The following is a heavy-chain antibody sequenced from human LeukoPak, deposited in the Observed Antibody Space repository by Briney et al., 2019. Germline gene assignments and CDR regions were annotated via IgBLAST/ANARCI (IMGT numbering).Heavy chain of an antibody. Sequence: SETLSLTCTVSGGSVSSSSYYWSWIRQPPGKGLEWIGYIYYSGSTNYNPSLKSRVTISVDTSKNQFSLKLSSVTAADTAVYYCARVRPAVYDSSGTSFDYWGQGTLVTVSS. D-gene: IGHD3-22*01. CDR2: IYYSGST. V-gene: IGHV4-61*01. CDR3: ARVRPAVYDSSGTSFDY. J-gene: IGHJ4*02. CDR1: GGSVSSSSYY.